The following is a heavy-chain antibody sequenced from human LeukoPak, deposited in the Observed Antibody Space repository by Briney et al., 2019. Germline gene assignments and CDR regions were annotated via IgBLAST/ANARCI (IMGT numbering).Heavy chain of an antibody. CDR3: AKESTVTPGNVNWFDP. Sequence: PGGSLRLSCAASGFTFGVYAMSWVRQAPGKGLEWISTIVGSGDSTWYADSVKGRFSISRDNSKNTLYLQMNSLRAEDTAVYYCAKESTVTPGNVNWFDPWGQGTLVTASS. J-gene: IGHJ5*02. CDR2: IVGSGDST. D-gene: IGHD4-17*01. CDR1: GFTFGVYA. V-gene: IGHV3-23*01.